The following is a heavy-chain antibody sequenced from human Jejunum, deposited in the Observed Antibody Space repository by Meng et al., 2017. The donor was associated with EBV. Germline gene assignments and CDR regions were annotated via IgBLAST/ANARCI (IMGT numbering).Heavy chain of an antibody. V-gene: IGHV4-28*01. CDR3: AKRMPGTGFDY. CDR2: IYYTGTT. J-gene: IGHJ4*02. Sequence: QVQLQGSGPGLLKPSDTLSLTCAVSGYSMSNSTWCGWFRQPPGKGLEWIGYIYYTGTTYYNPSLKSRVTMSIDKSKNPFSLKLTSVTTMDTAVYYCAKRMPGTGFDYWGQGTLVTVSS. D-gene: IGHD1-1*01. CDR1: GYSMSNSTW.